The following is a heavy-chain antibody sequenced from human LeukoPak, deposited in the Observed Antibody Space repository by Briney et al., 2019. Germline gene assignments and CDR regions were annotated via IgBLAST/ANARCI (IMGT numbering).Heavy chain of an antibody. J-gene: IGHJ4*02. CDR3: VRSGYSSGPYGDY. D-gene: IGHD6-19*01. V-gene: IGHV1-69*05. CDR2: IIPIFGTA. Sequence: GASVKVSCKASGGTFSSYAISWVRQAPGQGLEWMGGIIPIFGTANYAQKFQGRVTITTDESTSTAYMELSSLRSEDTAVYYCVRSGYSSGPYGDYWGQGTLVTVSS. CDR1: GGTFSSYA.